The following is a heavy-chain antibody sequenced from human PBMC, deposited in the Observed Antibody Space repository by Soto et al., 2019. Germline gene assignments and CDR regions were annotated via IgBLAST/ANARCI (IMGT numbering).Heavy chain of an antibody. Sequence: VGAVKVSCKASGYTFIGYYMHVVRQATGQGLEWMGWINPNSGGTNYPQKFQGRVTMTRDTSISTAYMELSRLRSDDTAVDYCAIDLFENGYNLMDVWGQGTTVTVSS. CDR1: GYTFIGYY. D-gene: IGHD1-20*01. J-gene: IGHJ6*02. CDR3: AIDLFENGYNLMDV. CDR2: INPNSGGT. V-gene: IGHV1-2*02.